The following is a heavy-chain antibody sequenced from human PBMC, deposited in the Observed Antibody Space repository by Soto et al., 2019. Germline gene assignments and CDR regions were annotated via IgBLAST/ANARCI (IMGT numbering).Heavy chain of an antibody. V-gene: IGHV4-39*01. CDR1: RGSISRGTNY. Sequence: SETLSLTCTVSRGSISRGTNYRAWIRQPPGKALEWIANIYYSGSTFYNPSLKSRVTIPLDTSKNQFSLNLRSVTAADTAVYYCARHEAGWYFDSWGQGTLVTVSS. CDR3: ARHEAGWYFDS. D-gene: IGHD6-25*01. CDR2: IYYSGST. J-gene: IGHJ4*02.